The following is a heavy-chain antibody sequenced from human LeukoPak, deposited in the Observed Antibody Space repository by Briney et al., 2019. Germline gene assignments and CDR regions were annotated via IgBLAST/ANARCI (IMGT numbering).Heavy chain of an antibody. CDR2: INPNSGVT. V-gene: IGHV1-2*02. CDR3: AFFEYSSSSSHY. D-gene: IGHD6-6*01. J-gene: IGHJ4*02. CDR1: GYIFTGYY. Sequence: GASVKVSCKASGYIFTGYYMHWVRQAPGQGLEWMGWINPNSGVTKYAQTFQGRVTMTRDTSISTAYMELSRLRSDDTAVYYCAFFEYSSSSSHYWGQGTLVTVSS.